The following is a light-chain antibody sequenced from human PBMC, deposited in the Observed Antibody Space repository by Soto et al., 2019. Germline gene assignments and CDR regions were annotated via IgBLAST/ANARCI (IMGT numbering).Light chain of an antibody. CDR1: SGYSNYK. V-gene: IGLV9-49*01. CDR3: GADHGSGSNFASVV. CDR2: VGTGGIVG. J-gene: IGLJ2*01. Sequence: QPMLTQPPSASASLGASVTLTCTLSSGYSNYKVDWYQQRPGKGPRFVMRVGTGGIVGSKGDGIPDRFSVLGSGLNRYLTIKNIQEEDESDYHCGADHGSGSNFASVVFGGGTKLTVL.